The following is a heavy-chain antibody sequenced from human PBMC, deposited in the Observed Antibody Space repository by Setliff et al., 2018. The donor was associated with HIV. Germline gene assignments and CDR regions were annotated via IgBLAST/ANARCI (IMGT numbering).Heavy chain of an antibody. CDR3: ARGGPVTTQDYFDY. CDR1: GYSISSSYW. V-gene: IGHV4-28*03. J-gene: IGHJ4*02. CDR2: IYKGGST. D-gene: IGHD4-17*01. Sequence: LSLTCVVSGYSISSSYWWGWIRQPPGKGLEWIGWIGYIYKGGSTYYNPSLKSRVTISVDTSKNQFSLKLSSVTAADTAVYYCARGGPVTTQDYFDYWGQGTLVTVSS.